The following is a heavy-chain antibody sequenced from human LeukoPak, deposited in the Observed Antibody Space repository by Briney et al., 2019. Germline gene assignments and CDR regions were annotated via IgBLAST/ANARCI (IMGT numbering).Heavy chain of an antibody. V-gene: IGHV3-23*01. D-gene: IGHD3-22*01. Sequence: GGSLRLSCAASGFTFSSYAMSWVRQAPGKGLEWVSATSGSGGSTYYADSVKGRFTISRDNSKNTLYLQMNSLRAEDTAVYYCAKDRDDSSGYWPLGDIWGQGTLVTVSS. CDR1: GFTFSSYA. J-gene: IGHJ4*02. CDR3: AKDRDDSSGYWPLGDI. CDR2: TSGSGGST.